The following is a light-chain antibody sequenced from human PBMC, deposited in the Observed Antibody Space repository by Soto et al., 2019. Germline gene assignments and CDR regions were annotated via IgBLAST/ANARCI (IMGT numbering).Light chain of an antibody. Sequence: QSALTQPPSASGSPGQSVTISCTGSSSDVGGYNFVSWYQQHPGKAPKLMIYEVSKRPSGVPDRLSGSKSGNTASLTVSGLQADDEADYYCSSYAASNTFVFGIGTKLTVL. CDR3: SSYAASNTFV. CDR2: EVS. V-gene: IGLV2-8*01. J-gene: IGLJ1*01. CDR1: SSDVGGYNF.